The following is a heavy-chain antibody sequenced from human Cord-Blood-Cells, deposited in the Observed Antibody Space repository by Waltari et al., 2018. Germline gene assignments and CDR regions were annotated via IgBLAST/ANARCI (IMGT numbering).Heavy chain of an antibody. CDR1: GGSISSSSSY. CDR3: ARFSGSFDY. V-gene: IGHV4-39*01. CDR2: IYYSGST. J-gene: IGHJ4*02. D-gene: IGHD1-26*01. Sequence: QLQLQESGPGLVKPSETLSLTCPVSGGSISSSSSYWGWIRQPPGKGLEWIGSIYYSGSTYYNPSLKSRVTISVDTSKNQFSLKLSSVTAADTAVYYCARFSGSFDYWGQGTLVTVSS.